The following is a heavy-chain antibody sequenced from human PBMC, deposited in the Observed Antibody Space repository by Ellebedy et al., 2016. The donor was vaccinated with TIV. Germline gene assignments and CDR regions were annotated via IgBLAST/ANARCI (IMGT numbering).Heavy chain of an antibody. CDR3: ATDGSYGDYLSPTHAFEN. D-gene: IGHD4-17*01. J-gene: IGHJ3*02. CDR2: INQGGSEK. Sequence: GGSLRLSCTASGSSFRSYWMSWVRQAPGKGLEWVANINQGGSEKYFVDSVRGRFTISRDNAKNSLYLQMNSLRAEDTAVYYCATDGSYGDYLSPTHAFENWGQGTLVIVSS. CDR1: GSSFRSYW. V-gene: IGHV3-7*01.